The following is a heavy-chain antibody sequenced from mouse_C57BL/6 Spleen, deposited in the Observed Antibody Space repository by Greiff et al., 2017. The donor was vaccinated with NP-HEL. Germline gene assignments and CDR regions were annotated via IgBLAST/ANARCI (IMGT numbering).Heavy chain of an antibody. CDR3: ARVYYSNYGYFDY. CDR1: GYTFTSYW. V-gene: IGHV1-52*01. D-gene: IGHD2-5*01. Sequence: QVQLQQSGAELVRPGSSVKLSCKASGYTFTSYWMHWVKQRPIQGLEWIGNIDPSDSETHYNQKFKDKATLTVDKSSSTAYMQLSSLTSEDSAVYYCARVYYSNYGYFDYWGQGTTLTVSS. J-gene: IGHJ2*01. CDR2: IDPSDSET.